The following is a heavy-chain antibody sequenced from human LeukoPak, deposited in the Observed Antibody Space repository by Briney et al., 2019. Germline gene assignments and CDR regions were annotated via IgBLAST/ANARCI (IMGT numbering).Heavy chain of an antibody. V-gene: IGHV4-31*03. Sequence: PSETLSLTCTVSGGSISSGGYYWSWIRQHPGKGLEWIGYIYYSGSTYYNPSLKSRVTISVDTSKNQFSLKLSSVTAADTAVYYCARGLRYSSSWYNWFDPWGQGTLVTASS. CDR1: GGSISSGGYY. J-gene: IGHJ5*02. CDR2: IYYSGST. CDR3: ARGLRYSSSWYNWFDP. D-gene: IGHD6-13*01.